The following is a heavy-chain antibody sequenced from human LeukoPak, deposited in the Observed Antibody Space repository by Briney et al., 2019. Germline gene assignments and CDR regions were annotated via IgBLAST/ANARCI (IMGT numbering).Heavy chain of an antibody. J-gene: IGHJ4*02. CDR3: ATKQWLAPPPDS. CDR1: GFTFSKYW. Sequence: GRSLRLSCAASGFTFSKYWMLWVRHAPGKGLESVSRINTDGTVTTYADSVKGRFTVSRDNADNTMFLQMNSVRDEDTAVYYCATKQWLAPPPDSWGQGTPVTVSS. V-gene: IGHV3-74*01. CDR2: INTDGTVT. D-gene: IGHD6-19*01.